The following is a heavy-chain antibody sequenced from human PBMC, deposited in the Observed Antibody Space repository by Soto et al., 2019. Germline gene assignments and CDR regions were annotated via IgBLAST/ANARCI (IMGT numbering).Heavy chain of an antibody. Sequence: QVQLVESGGGVVQPGRSLRLSCAASGFTFSSYGMHWVRQAPDKGLEWVAVIWYDGSNKYYADSVKGRFTISRDNSKNTLYLQMNSLRAEDTAVYYCARARVAARPSGYYYYGMDVWGQGTTVTVSS. D-gene: IGHD6-6*01. J-gene: IGHJ6*02. CDR3: ARARVAARPSGYYYYGMDV. CDR2: IWYDGSNK. CDR1: GFTFSSYG. V-gene: IGHV3-33*01.